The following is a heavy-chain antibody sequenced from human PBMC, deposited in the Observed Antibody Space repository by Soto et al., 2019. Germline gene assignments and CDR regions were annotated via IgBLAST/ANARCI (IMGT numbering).Heavy chain of an antibody. CDR2: IFYSGST. V-gene: IGHV4-39*01. D-gene: IGHD3-10*01. Sequence: ASETLSLTCAVSGGSISSSSYYWGWIRQPPGKGLEWIGSIFYSGSTYYNPSLKSRVTISVDTSKNQFSLKLSSVTAADTAVYYCARHASLNYYAECYFDYWGQGTLVTVSS. CDR1: GGSISSSSYY. J-gene: IGHJ4*02. CDR3: ARHASLNYYAECYFDY.